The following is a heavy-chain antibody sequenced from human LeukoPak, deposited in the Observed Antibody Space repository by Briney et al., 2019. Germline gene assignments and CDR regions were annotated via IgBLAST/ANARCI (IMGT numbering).Heavy chain of an antibody. D-gene: IGHD6-19*01. CDR1: GFTLSSYA. Sequence: VGSLRLSCAASGFTLSSYAMHWVRQAPGKGLEWLSFIRYDGSIKYYADSVEGRVTISRDNSKNTLYLHLNCLRADDTAVYYCAKGIAVAGTELAGWGQGTLVTVS. V-gene: IGHV3-30*02. J-gene: IGHJ4*02. CDR2: IRYDGSIK. CDR3: AKGIAVAGTELAG.